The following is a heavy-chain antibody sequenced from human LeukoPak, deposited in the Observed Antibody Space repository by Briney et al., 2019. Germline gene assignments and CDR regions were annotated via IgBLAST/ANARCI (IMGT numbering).Heavy chain of an antibody. Sequence: GGSLRLSCTTSGFTFCAYAMHWVRQAPGEGLEWVAVIWYDGSEKYYTGSVKGRFTISRDNSKHTLYLQMDSLRAEDTAVYYCARDRTRGYTYGYLDNWGQGTQVTVSS. CDR3: ARDRTRGYTYGYLDN. V-gene: IGHV3-33*01. CDR1: GFTFCAYA. D-gene: IGHD5-18*01. J-gene: IGHJ4*02. CDR2: IWYDGSEK.